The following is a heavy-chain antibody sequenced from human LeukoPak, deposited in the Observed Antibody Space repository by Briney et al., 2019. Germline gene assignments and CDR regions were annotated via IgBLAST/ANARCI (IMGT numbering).Heavy chain of an antibody. CDR2: IHYSGST. J-gene: IGHJ6*02. CDR1: GASISSHY. V-gene: IGHV4-59*11. CDR3: ARGRGPVDTKYGLDV. Sequence: PSETLSLTCTVSGASISSHYWSWIRQPPGKGLEWIGFIHYSGSTNYNPSLKSRVTISVDTSKNQFPLKLSSVTAADTAVYHCARGRGPVDTKYGLDVWGQGTTVTVSS. D-gene: IGHD2-8*01.